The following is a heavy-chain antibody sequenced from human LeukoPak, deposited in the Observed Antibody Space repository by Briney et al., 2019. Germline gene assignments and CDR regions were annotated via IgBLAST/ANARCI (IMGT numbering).Heavy chain of an antibody. CDR3: AREGGSSYGYAYH. Sequence: ASVKVSCKASGYTFTSYYMHWVRQAPGQGLEWMEWINPHSGDTNYAHKFQGRVTMTRDTSIGIAYMELSSLKSDDTAVYYCAREGGSSYGYAYHWGQGTLVTVSS. J-gene: IGHJ5*02. CDR1: GYTFTSYY. CDR2: INPHSGDT. V-gene: IGHV1-2*07. D-gene: IGHD5-18*01.